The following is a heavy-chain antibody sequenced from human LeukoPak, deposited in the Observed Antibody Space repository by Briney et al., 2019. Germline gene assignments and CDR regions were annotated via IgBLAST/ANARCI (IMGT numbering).Heavy chain of an antibody. J-gene: IGHJ1*01. CDR2: ISYDGSNI. Sequence: GGSLRLSCAASGFTFSSYAVHWVRQAPGKGLEWVARISYDGSNIYYGDSVKGRFTISRDNSKSKLYLQMNSLRAEDTAVYYCARVGVVPAASEYFQHWGQGTLVTVSS. CDR1: GFTFSSYA. D-gene: IGHD2-2*01. V-gene: IGHV3-30-3*01. CDR3: ARVGVVPAASEYFQH.